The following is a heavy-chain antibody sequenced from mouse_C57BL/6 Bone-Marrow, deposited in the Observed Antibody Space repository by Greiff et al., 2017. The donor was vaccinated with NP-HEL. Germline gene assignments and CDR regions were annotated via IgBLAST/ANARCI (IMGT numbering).Heavy chain of an antibody. V-gene: IGHV14-3*01. Sequence: VQLQQSVAELVRPGASVKLSCPASGFNIKHTYMHWVKQRPEQGLEWIGRIDPANGHTNYAPKFQGKATITADTSSNTAYLQLSSLTSEDTASYCCAQGAYWGQGTTLTVSS. J-gene: IGHJ2*01. CDR2: IDPANGHT. CDR3: AQGAY. CDR1: GFNIKHTY.